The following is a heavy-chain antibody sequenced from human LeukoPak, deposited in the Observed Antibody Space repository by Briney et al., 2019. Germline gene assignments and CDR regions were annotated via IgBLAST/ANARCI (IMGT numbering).Heavy chain of an antibody. V-gene: IGHV3-30-3*01. Sequence: GGSLRLSCAASGFTFSSYAMHWVRQAPGKGLEWVAVISYDGSNRYYADSVKGRFTISRDNSENTLYLQMNSPRAEDTAVYYCARADYWGQGTLVTVSS. CDR3: ARADY. J-gene: IGHJ4*02. CDR1: GFTFSSYA. CDR2: ISYDGSNR.